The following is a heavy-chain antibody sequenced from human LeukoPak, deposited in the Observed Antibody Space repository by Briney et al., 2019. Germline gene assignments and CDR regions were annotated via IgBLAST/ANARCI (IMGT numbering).Heavy chain of an antibody. Sequence: GESLKISCKGSGYSFISYWIAWVRQMPGKGLEWMGIIYPGDSDTRYSPSFQGQVTISADKSISTAYLQWSSLKASDTAMYYCARPREEGTAMGLRAFDIWGQGTMVTVSS. CDR1: GYSFISYW. D-gene: IGHD5-18*01. CDR2: IYPGDSDT. V-gene: IGHV5-51*01. J-gene: IGHJ3*02. CDR3: ARPREEGTAMGLRAFDI.